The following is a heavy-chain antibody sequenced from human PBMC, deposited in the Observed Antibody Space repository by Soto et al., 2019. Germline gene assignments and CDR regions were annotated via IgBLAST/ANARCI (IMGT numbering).Heavy chain of an antibody. V-gene: IGHV1-69*04. CDR3: ARDRCDYDSSGYYYDRCWVVDY. D-gene: IGHD3-22*01. CDR1: GGTFSSYT. Sequence: SVKVSCKASGGTFSSYTISWVRQAPGQGLEWMGRIIPILGIASYAQKFQGRVTITADKSTSTAYMELSSLRAEDTAVYYCARDRCDYDSSGYYYDRCWVVDYWGQGTVVTVSA. CDR2: IIPILGIA. J-gene: IGHJ4*02.